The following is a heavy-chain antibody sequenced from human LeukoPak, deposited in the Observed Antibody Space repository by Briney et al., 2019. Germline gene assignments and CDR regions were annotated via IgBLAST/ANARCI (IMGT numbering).Heavy chain of an antibody. CDR1: GGSISSGNYY. V-gene: IGHV4-61*02. D-gene: IGHD3-10*01. J-gene: IGHJ4*02. CDR3: ASHQYGSGSYYHDY. CDR2: ISTTGST. Sequence: SQTLSLTCTVSGGSISSGNYYWSWIRQPAGKGREWIGRISTTGSTNYDPSLKSRVIISIDTSKNQFSLRLSSATAADTAIYYCASHQYGSGSYYHDYWGQGTLVTVSS.